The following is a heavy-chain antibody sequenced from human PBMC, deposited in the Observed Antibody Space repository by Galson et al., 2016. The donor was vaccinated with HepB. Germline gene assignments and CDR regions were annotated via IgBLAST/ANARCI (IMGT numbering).Heavy chain of an antibody. Sequence: SLRLSCAASGFTVSCNYMSRVRQAPGKGLEWVSVINSGGGTYYADSVKGRFTISRDSSKNTLYLQMNSLRAEDTAVYYCARDLGALGPWGQGTLVTVSS. D-gene: IGHD3-16*01. J-gene: IGHJ5*02. CDR3: ARDLGALGP. V-gene: IGHV3-66*01. CDR2: INSGGGT. CDR1: GFTVSCNY.